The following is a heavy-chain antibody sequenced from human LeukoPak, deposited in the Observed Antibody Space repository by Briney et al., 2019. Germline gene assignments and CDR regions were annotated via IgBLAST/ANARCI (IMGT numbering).Heavy chain of an antibody. CDR3: VKGLVQTTMSYSVDY. V-gene: IGHV3-30*18. J-gene: IGHJ4*02. CDR2: ISSDGSKN. D-gene: IGHD1-1*01. CDR1: GFTFTNYA. Sequence: GRSLRLSCAASGFTFTNYAMHRVRQTPGKGLEWVALISSDGSKNIYADPVKGRFTVSRDNSKNTLYLQMNSLRAEDTAVYYCVKGLVQTTMSYSVDYWGQGALVTVSS.